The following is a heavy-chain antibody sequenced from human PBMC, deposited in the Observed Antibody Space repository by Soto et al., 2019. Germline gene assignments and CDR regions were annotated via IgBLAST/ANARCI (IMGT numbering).Heavy chain of an antibody. CDR2: INHSGST. J-gene: IGHJ6*03. CDR1: GGSFSGYY. V-gene: IGHV4-34*01. D-gene: IGHD4-17*01. Sequence: SETLSLTCAVYGGSFSGYYWSWIRQPPGKGLEWIGEINHSGSTNYNPSLKGRVTISVDTSKNQFSLKLSSVTAADTAVYYCARGNTVTTPSYYYYYMDVWGKGTTVTVSS. CDR3: ARGNTVTTPSYYYYYMDV.